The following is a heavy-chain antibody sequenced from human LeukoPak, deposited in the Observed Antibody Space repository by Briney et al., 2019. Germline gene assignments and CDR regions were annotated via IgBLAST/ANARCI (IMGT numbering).Heavy chain of an antibody. V-gene: IGHV3-33*06. J-gene: IGHJ6*03. CDR1: GFTFSSYS. CDR3: AKDGPAAMEATGTKNYYYYMDV. D-gene: IGHD2-2*01. CDR2: IWYDGSNK. Sequence: GGSLRLSCAASGFTFSSYSMNWVRKAPGKGLEWVAVIWYDGSNKYYADSVKGRFTISRDNSKNTLYLQMNSLRAEDTAVYYCAKDGPAAMEATGTKNYYYYMDVWGKGTTVTVSS.